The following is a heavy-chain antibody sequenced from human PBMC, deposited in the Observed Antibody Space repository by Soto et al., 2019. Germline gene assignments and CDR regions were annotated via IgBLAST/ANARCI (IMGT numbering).Heavy chain of an antibody. CDR2: INPGDSDA. J-gene: IGHJ4*02. D-gene: IGHD6-13*01. Sequence: GESLKFSCMGSGYTFHTYWIGWVRHTPGRGLEWMAIINPGDSDARYSPSFQGQVTTSADKSTNTVYLQWNSLKASDTAMYYCVRAQYKLVDYWGQGTLVTVSS. CDR3: VRAQYKLVDY. V-gene: IGHV5-51*01. CDR1: GYTFHTYW.